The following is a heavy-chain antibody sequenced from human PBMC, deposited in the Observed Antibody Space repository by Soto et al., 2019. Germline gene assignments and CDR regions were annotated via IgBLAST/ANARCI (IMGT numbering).Heavy chain of an antibody. D-gene: IGHD6-6*01. J-gene: IGHJ6*02. V-gene: IGHV1-69*12. Sequence: QVQLVQSGAEVKKPGSSVKVSCKASGGTFSSYAISWVRQAPGQGLEWMGGIIPIFGTANYAQKFQGRVTINADESTSTVYMELSSLRSEATAVYYCACPKSSYYYYGMDVWGQGATVTVSS. CDR1: GGTFSSYA. CDR3: ACPKSSYYYYGMDV. CDR2: IIPIFGTA.